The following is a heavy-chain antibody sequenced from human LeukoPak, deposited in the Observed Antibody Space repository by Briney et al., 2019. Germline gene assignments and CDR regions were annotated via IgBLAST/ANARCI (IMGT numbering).Heavy chain of an antibody. Sequence: SETLSLTCAVYGGSFSGYYWSWIRQPPGKGLEWIGEINHSGSTNYNPSLKSRVTISVDTSKNQFSLKLSSVTAADTAVYYCARDSGYEGGYYYYMDVWGKGTTVTISS. D-gene: IGHD5-12*01. J-gene: IGHJ6*03. CDR2: INHSGST. V-gene: IGHV4-34*01. CDR1: GGSFSGYY. CDR3: ARDSGYEGGYYYYMDV.